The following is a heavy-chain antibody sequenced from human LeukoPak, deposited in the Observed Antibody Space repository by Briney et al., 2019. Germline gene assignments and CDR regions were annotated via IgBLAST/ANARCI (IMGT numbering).Heavy chain of an antibody. CDR3: ARAFYSDHYYYYGMDV. J-gene: IGHJ6*02. Sequence: GGSLRLSCAASGFTFSSYWMSWVRQAPGKGLEWVANIKQDGSEKYYVDSVKGRFTISRDNAKNSLYLQMNSLRAEDTAVYYCARAFYSDHYYYYGMDVWGQGTTVTVSS. D-gene: IGHD2-15*01. CDR1: GFTFSSYW. V-gene: IGHV3-7*01. CDR2: IKQDGSEK.